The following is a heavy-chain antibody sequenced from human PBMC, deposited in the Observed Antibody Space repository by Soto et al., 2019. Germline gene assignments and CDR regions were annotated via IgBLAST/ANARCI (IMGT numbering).Heavy chain of an antibody. Sequence: EVQLLESGGGLVQPGGSLRLSCAASGFTFSSYAMSWVRQAPGKGLEWVSAISGSGGSTYYADSVKGRFTISRDNSKNTLYLQMNSLRAEDTAVYYCARGVVIVVVITSWGQGTLVTVSS. CDR2: ISGSGGST. J-gene: IGHJ4*02. D-gene: IGHD3-22*01. V-gene: IGHV3-23*01. CDR1: GFTFSSYA. CDR3: ARGVVIVVVITS.